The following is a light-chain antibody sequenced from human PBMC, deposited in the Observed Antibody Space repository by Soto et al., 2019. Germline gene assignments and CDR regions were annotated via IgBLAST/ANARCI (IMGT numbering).Light chain of an antibody. V-gene: IGKV3-20*01. CDR3: QQYCSSPQPIT. Sequence: EIVLTQSPGTLSLSPGERATLSCRASQSVISRNLAWYQQKPGQAPRLLIYGASSRATGIPDRFSGSGSGTDFTLTISRLEPEDFAVYYCQQYCSSPQPITFGQGTRLEIK. CDR2: GAS. CDR1: QSVISRN. J-gene: IGKJ5*01.